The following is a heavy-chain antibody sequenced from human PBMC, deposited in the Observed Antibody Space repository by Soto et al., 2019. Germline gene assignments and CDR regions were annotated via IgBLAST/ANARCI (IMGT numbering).Heavy chain of an antibody. D-gene: IGHD3-3*01. J-gene: IGHJ6*02. V-gene: IGHV1-69*11. Sequence: QVQLVQSGAEVKKPGSSVKVSCKASGGTFSSYAISWVRQAPGQGLEWMGGIIPILGTANYAQKFQGRVTISADESASTAYMELSSLRSEDTAVYYFAREPTHTIFGVAITLDHYYGMDVWGQGTTVTVSS. CDR1: GGTFSSYA. CDR3: AREPTHTIFGVAITLDHYYGMDV. CDR2: IIPILGTA.